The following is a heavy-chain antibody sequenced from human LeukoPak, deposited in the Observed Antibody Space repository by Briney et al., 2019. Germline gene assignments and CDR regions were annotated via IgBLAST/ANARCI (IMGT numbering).Heavy chain of an antibody. D-gene: IGHD5-24*01. CDR2: VSGSGGNT. J-gene: IGHJ4*02. V-gene: IGHV3-23*01. CDR1: GFTFSSYA. CDR3: AKREMSTSYYFDY. Sequence: GGCLRLSCAASGFTFSSYAMGWVRQAPGKGLEWVSAVSGSGGNTNYADSVKGRFTISRDNSKNTLYLQMNSLRAEDTAVYYCAKREMSTSYYFDYWGQGTLVTVSS.